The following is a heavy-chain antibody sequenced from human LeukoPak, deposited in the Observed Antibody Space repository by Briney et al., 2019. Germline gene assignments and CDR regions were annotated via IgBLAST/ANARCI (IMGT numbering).Heavy chain of an antibody. CDR3: ARDFSGRWQKENWFDP. CDR1: GDSVSSNSAA. Sequence: SQTLSLTCAISGDSVSSNSAAWNWIRQSPSRGLEWLGRTYHRSKWYNDYAVSVKSRLTISPDTSKNQFSLQLNSVTPEDTAVYYCARDFSGRWQKENWFDPWGQGTLVTVSS. CDR2: TYHRSKWYN. D-gene: IGHD5-24*01. J-gene: IGHJ5*02. V-gene: IGHV6-1*01.